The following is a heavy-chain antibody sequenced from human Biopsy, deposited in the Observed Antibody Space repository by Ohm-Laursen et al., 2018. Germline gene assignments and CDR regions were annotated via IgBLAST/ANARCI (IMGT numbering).Heavy chain of an antibody. CDR1: GFTFSTYA. CDR3: ARGSGGLAYCGGDCYSHAFEI. D-gene: IGHD2-21*02. CDR2: ITSSGAST. V-gene: IGHV3-23*01. J-gene: IGHJ3*02. Sequence: SLRLPCAASGFTFSTYAMSWVRQAPGKGLEWVSSITSSGASTDFADSVKGRFTISRDNAKNTLYLQMNSLRAEDTAVYYCARGSGGLAYCGGDCYSHAFEIWGQGTLVTVSS.